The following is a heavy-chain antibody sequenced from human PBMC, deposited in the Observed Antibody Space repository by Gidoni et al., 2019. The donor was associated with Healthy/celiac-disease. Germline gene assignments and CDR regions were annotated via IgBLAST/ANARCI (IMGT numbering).Heavy chain of an antibody. J-gene: IGHJ4*02. CDR1: GGSISSSSYY. V-gene: IGHV4-39*01. CDR2: IYYSGST. D-gene: IGHD6-6*01. Sequence: QLQLQESGPGLVKPSETLSLTCTVSGGSISSSSYYWGWIRQPPGKGLEWIGSIYYSGSTYYNPSLKSRVTISVDTSKNQFSLKLSSVTAADTAVYYCAGRIHEEYSSSSLEFDYWGQGTLVTVSS. CDR3: AGRIHEEYSSSSLEFDY.